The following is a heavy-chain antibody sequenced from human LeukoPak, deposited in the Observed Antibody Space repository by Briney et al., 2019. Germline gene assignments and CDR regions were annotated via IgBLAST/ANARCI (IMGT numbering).Heavy chain of an antibody. CDR1: GFSLSTSGVA. J-gene: IGHJ4*02. CDR2: IYWDDDK. Sequence: SGPTLVNPTQTLTLTCTLSGFSLSTSGVAVGWIRQPPTKALEWLALIYWDDDKRYSPSLKSRLTITKDTSKNQVVLTMTNMDPVDTATYYCARMGTTYYYFDYWGQGTLVTVSS. V-gene: IGHV2-5*02. CDR3: ARMGTTYYYFDY. D-gene: IGHD1-26*01.